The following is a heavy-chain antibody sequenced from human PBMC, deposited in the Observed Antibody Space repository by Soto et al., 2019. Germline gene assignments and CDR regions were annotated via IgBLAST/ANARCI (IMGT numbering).Heavy chain of an antibody. Sequence: RLSCAASGFTFYDYAMHWVRQASGKGLEWVSGISWNSGSIGYADSVKGRFTISRDNAKNSLYLQMNSLRAEDTALYYCAKDIGGYDYHVAYYGMDVWGQGTTVTVSS. CDR1: GFTFYDYA. J-gene: IGHJ6*02. CDR3: AKDIGGYDYHVAYYGMDV. V-gene: IGHV3-9*01. D-gene: IGHD5-12*01. CDR2: ISWNSGSI.